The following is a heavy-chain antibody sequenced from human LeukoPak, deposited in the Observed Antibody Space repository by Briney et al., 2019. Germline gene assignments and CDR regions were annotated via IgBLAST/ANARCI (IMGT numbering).Heavy chain of an antibody. CDR1: GGTFSSYA. CDR2: IIPIFGTA. D-gene: IGHD6-19*01. CDR3: ARGGVAGVEY. J-gene: IGHJ4*02. V-gene: IGHV1-69*05. Sequence: SVKVSCTASGGTFSSYAISWVRQAPGQGLEWMGGIIPIFGTANYAQKFQGRVTMTTDTSTSTAYMELRSLRFDDTAVYFCARGGVAGVEYWGQGTLVTVSS.